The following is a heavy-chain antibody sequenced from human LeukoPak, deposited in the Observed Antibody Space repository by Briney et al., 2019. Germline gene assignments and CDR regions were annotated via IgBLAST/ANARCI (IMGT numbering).Heavy chain of an antibody. CDR1: GFTFSSYE. J-gene: IGHJ4*02. Sequence: GGSLRLSCAASGFTFSSYEMNWVRQAPGKGLEWVSYISSSGSTIYYADSVKGRFTISRDNAKNSLYLQMNSLRAEDTAVYYCAREAEGFYDSSVWGQGTLVTVSS. D-gene: IGHD3-22*01. CDR2: ISSSGSTI. CDR3: AREAEGFYDSSV. V-gene: IGHV3-48*03.